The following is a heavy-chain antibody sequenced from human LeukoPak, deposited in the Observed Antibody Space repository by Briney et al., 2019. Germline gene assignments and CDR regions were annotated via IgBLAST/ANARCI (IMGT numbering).Heavy chain of an antibody. D-gene: IGHD5-18*01. J-gene: IGHJ6*03. CDR2: IIPIFGTA. CDR1: GGTFSSYA. CDR3: AGEDTAMAYYYYYMDV. Sequence: GASVKVSCKASGGTFSSYAISWVRQAPGQGLEWMGRIIPIFGTANYAQKFQGRVTITTDESTSTAYMELSSLRSEDTAVYYCAGEDTAMAYYYYYMDVWGKGTTVTVSS. V-gene: IGHV1-69*05.